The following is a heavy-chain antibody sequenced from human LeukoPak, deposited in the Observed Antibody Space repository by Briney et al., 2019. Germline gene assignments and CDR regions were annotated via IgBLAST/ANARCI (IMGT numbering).Heavy chain of an antibody. J-gene: IGHJ4*02. CDR2: IYYSGST. V-gene: IGHV4-39*01. D-gene: IGHD1-26*01. Sequence: SETLSLTCTVSGGSISSSSYYWGWIRQPPGKGLEWIGSIYYSGSTYYNPSLKSRVTISVDTSKNQFSLKLSSVTAADTAVYYCASRGSYSGTYPDYWGQGTLVTVSS. CDR1: GGSISSSSYY. CDR3: ASRGSYSGTYPDY.